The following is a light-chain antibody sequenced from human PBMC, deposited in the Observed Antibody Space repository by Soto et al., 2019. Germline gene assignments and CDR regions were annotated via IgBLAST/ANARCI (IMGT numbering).Light chain of an antibody. CDR1: QSISGY. J-gene: IGKJ1*01. CDR2: AAS. CDR3: QQSNGTPWT. Sequence: DIQMTQSPSSLSASVGDRVTITCLASQSISGYLNWYQQKPGKAPKLLISAASNLQSGVPSRFSGSGSGTDCTLTISSLQPEDVAMYYCQQSNGTPWTFGQGTKVDI. V-gene: IGKV1-39*01.